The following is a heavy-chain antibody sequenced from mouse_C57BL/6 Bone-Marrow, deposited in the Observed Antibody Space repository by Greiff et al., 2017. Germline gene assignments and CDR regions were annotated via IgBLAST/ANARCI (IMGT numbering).Heavy chain of an antibody. CDR1: GYTFTSYW. Sequence: QVQLQQPGAELVKPGASVKMSCKASGYTFTSYWITWVKQRPGQGLEWIGDIYPGSGSTNYNEKFKSKATLTVDKSSSTAYMQLSSLTSEDSAVYYCARGGGFDYWGQGTTLTVSS. CDR2: IYPGSGST. V-gene: IGHV1-55*01. D-gene: IGHD1-1*02. CDR3: ARGGGFDY. J-gene: IGHJ2*01.